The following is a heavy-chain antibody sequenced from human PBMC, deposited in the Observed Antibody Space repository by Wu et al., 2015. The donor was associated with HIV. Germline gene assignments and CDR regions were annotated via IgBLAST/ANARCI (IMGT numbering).Heavy chain of an antibody. CDR3: ARGFEYSSSWDREYYLGY. J-gene: IGHJ4*02. D-gene: IGHD6-13*01. CDR1: GYTFTGYY. CDR2: INPNSGGT. Sequence: QVQLVQSGAEVKKPGASVKVSCKASGYTFTGYYMHWVRQAPGQGLEWMGWINPNSGGTNYAQKFQGRVTMTRDTSISTAYMELSRLRSDDTAVYYCARGFEYSSSWDREYYLGYWGQGNAGHRLL. V-gene: IGHV1-2*02.